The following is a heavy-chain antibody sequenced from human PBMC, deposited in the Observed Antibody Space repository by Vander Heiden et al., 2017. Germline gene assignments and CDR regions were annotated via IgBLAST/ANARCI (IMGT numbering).Heavy chain of an antibody. J-gene: IGHJ6*02. Sequence: QLQLQESGPGLVKPSETMSLTCTVSGGSISSSRYYWGWISQPPGKGLEWIGSIYYSGSTYYNPSLKSGVTISEDTSKNQFSLKLSSVTAADTAVYYCARPASYGYFDHYYYYGMDVWGQGTTVTVSS. D-gene: IGHD5-18*01. CDR2: IYYSGST. V-gene: IGHV4-39*01. CDR1: GGSISSSRYY. CDR3: ARPASYGYFDHYYYYGMDV.